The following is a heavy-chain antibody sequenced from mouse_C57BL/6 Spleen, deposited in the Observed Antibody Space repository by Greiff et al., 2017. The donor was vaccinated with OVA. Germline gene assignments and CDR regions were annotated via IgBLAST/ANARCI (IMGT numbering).Heavy chain of an antibody. CDR2: IYPRSGNT. D-gene: IGHD3-2*02. CDR1: GYTFTSYG. V-gene: IGHV1-81*01. J-gene: IGHJ3*01. Sequence: QVQLQQSGAELARPGASVKLSCKASGYTFTSYGISWVKQRTGQGLEWIGEIYPRSGNTYYNEKFKGKATLTADKSSSTAYMELRSLTSEDSAVYFCARDGNSSGPAWFAYWGQGTLVTVSA. CDR3: ARDGNSSGPAWFAY.